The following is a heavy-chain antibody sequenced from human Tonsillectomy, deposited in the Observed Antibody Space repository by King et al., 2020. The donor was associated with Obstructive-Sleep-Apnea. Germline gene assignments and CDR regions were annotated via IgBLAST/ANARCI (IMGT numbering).Heavy chain of an antibody. CDR2: IYYSGST. V-gene: IGHV4-39*07. CDR1: GGSISSSSYY. D-gene: IGHD6-13*01. CDR3: ARVVAAARRYFDY. J-gene: IGHJ4*02. Sequence: QLQESGPGLVKPSETLSLTCTVSGGSISSSSYYWGWIRQPPGKGLEWIGSIYYSGSTYYNPSLKSRVTISVDTSKNQFSLKLSSVTAADTAVYYCARVVAAARRYFDYWGQGTLVTVSS.